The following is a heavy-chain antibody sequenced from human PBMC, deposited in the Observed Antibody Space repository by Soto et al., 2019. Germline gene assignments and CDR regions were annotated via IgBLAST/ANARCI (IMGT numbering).Heavy chain of an antibody. CDR2: MNPNSGNT. Sequence: ASVKVSCKASGYTFTSYDINWVRQATGHGLEWMGWMNPNSGNTGYAQKFQGRVTMTRNTSISTAYMELSSLRSEDTAVYYCARGSLVLMVYAMSQWFDPWGQGTLVTV. CDR1: GYTFTSYD. CDR3: ARGSLVLMVYAMSQWFDP. V-gene: IGHV1-8*01. D-gene: IGHD2-8*01. J-gene: IGHJ5*02.